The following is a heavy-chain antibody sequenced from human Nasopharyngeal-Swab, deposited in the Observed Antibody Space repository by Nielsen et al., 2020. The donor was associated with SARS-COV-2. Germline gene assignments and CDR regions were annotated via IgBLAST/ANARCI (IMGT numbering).Heavy chain of an antibody. D-gene: IGHD1-26*01. Sequence: SQTLSLTCAVSGDAVSHNTTGWNWLRLPPSRGLEWLGRTYYSSKWNYDYALSVKSRMTVNPDTSKNQFSLELNSVTPEDTAVYYCARGFLREGFDSWGQGILVTVSS. J-gene: IGHJ4*02. CDR3: ARGFLREGFDS. CDR1: GDAVSHNTTG. CDR2: TYYSSKWNY. V-gene: IGHV6-1*01.